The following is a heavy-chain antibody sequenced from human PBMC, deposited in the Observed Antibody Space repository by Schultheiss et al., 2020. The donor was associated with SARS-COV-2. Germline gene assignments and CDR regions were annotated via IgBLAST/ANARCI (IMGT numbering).Heavy chain of an antibody. CDR2: IRSNGGST. J-gene: IGHJ5*01. CDR3: VKDPSSSPYNWFDS. V-gene: IGHV3-64D*06. D-gene: IGHD6-13*01. Sequence: GGSLRLSCSASGFTFSSSAMHWVRQAPGKGLEYVSGIRSNGGSTYYADSVKGRFTISRDNSKNTLYLQMSSLRGEDTAVYYCVKDPSSSPYNWFDSWGQGTLVTVSS. CDR1: GFTFSSSA.